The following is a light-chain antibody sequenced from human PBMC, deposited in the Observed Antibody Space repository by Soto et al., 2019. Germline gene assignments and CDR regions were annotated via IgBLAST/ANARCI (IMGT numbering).Light chain of an antibody. J-gene: IGLJ2*01. Sequence: QSALTQPASVSGSPGQSITISCTGTSSDIGGFTYVSWYQQNPGKAPKLMIYDVSNRPSGVSNRFSAYKSGNTASLTISGLQAEDAANYYCSSYTTSTTLVFGGGTKVTVL. CDR3: SSYTTSTTLV. V-gene: IGLV2-14*01. CDR2: DVS. CDR1: SSDIGGFTY.